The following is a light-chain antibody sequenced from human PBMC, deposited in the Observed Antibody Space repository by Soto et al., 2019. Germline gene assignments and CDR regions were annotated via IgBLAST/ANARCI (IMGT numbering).Light chain of an antibody. Sequence: DIQMTQSPSTLPASVGDRVTITCRASQSISNWLAWYQQKPGKAPKLLIYKASTLKSGVPSRFSGSGSGTEFTLTISSLQPDDFATYYCQHYNSYSEAVGQGTKVDIK. CDR3: QHYNSYSEA. J-gene: IGKJ1*01. CDR2: KAS. V-gene: IGKV1-5*03. CDR1: QSISNW.